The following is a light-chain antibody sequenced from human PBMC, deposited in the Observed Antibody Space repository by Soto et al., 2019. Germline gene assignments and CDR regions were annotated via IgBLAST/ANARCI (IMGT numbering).Light chain of an antibody. V-gene: IGKV3-20*01. Sequence: EIVLTQSPGTLSLSPGERSTLSCRSSQSVSSSYLAWYQHKPGRAPRLLIDGASSRAAGIPDRFSGSGSGTEFTLTISSLQPDDSATYYCQQYESYSWTFGQGTKVDIK. J-gene: IGKJ1*01. CDR1: QSVSSSY. CDR3: QQYESYSWT. CDR2: GAS.